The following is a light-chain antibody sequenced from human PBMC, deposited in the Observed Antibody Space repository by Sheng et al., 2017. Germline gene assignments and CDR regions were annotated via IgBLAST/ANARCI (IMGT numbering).Light chain of an antibody. V-gene: IGKV3-15*01. CDR3: QQYNNWPLT. J-gene: IGKJ4*01. CDR2: GAS. Sequence: EIVLTQSPATLSVSPGERATLSCRASQSVNSNLAWYQQKPGQAPRLLIKGASTRAAGIPARFSGSGSGTEFTLTITSPQSEDFAVYYCQQYNNWPLTFGGGTKVEIK. CDR1: QSVNSN.